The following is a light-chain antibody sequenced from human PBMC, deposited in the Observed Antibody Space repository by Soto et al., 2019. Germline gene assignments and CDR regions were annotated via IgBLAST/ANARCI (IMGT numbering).Light chain of an antibody. CDR1: HDIINY. Sequence: DIQMTQSPSSLSASVGDRVTITCQASHDIINYLSWFQQKVGEAPKLLIHDASNLDTGVPSRFSGSGSGTDFTFTISSLHPEDIATYYCQQYHSLPFTFGPGTKLDIK. V-gene: IGKV1-33*01. J-gene: IGKJ3*01. CDR3: QQYHSLPFT. CDR2: DAS.